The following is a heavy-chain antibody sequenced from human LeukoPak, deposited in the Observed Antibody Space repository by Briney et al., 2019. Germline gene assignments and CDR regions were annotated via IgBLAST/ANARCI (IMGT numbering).Heavy chain of an antibody. J-gene: IGHJ4*02. D-gene: IGHD1-26*01. CDR3: ARDGGAIDY. CDR1: GGSISSYY. V-gene: IGHV4-59*01. Sequence: SETLSLTCTVSGGSISSYYWSWIRQPPGKGLEWIGCIYYSGSTNYNPSLKSRVTISVDTSKNQFSLKLSSVTAADTAVYYCARDGGAIDYWGQGTLVTVSS. CDR2: IYYSGST.